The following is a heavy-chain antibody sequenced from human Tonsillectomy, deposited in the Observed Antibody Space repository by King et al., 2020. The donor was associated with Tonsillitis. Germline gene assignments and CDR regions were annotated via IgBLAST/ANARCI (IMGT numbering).Heavy chain of an antibody. CDR2: IYHSGST. CDR3: ARGWYSSGWSLVDYFDS. Sequence: QLQLQESGSGLVRPSQTLSLTCAVSGGSISSDSYSWSWIRQPPGKGLEWIGYIYHSGSTYYNPSLKSRVTISIDRSKSQFSLKLSSVTAADTAVYYCARGWYSSGWSLVDYFDSWGQGTLVTVSS. D-gene: IGHD6-19*01. J-gene: IGHJ4*02. CDR1: GGSISSDSYS. V-gene: IGHV4-30-2*01.